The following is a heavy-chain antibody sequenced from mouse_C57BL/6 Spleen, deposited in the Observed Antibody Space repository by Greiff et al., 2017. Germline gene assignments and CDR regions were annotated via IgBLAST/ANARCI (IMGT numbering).Heavy chain of an antibody. Sequence: VQRVESGPGLVAPSQSLSITCTVSGFSLTSYAISWVRQPPGKGLEWLGVIWTGGGTNYNSALKSRLSISKDNSKSQVFLKMNSLQTDDTARYYCARNRWTGYGSSHWYFDVWGTGTTVTVSS. J-gene: IGHJ1*03. CDR3: ARNRWTGYGSSHWYFDV. V-gene: IGHV2-9-1*01. CDR1: GFSLTSYA. CDR2: IWTGGGT. D-gene: IGHD1-1*01.